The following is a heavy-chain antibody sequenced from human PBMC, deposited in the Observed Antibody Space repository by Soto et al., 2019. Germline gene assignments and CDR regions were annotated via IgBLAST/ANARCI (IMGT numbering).Heavy chain of an antibody. CDR2: ISYDGSNE. CDR3: AKEALRSLEWFRGFDP. J-gene: IGHJ5*02. Sequence: QVQLVESGGGVVQPGRSLRLSCAASGFTFSNYGMHWVRQAPGKGLEWVALISYDGSNEYYTDSVKGRFTISRDNSKNTLYLQMNRRRAEDTAVYYCAKEALRSLEWFRGFDPWGQGTLVTVSS. D-gene: IGHD3-3*01. CDR1: GFTFSNYG. V-gene: IGHV3-30*18.